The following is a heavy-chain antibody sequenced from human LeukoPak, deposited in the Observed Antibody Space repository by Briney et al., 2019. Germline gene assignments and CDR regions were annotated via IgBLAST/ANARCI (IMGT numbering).Heavy chain of an antibody. J-gene: IGHJ4*02. D-gene: IGHD5-18*01. CDR1: GFTFSSYA. Sequence: PGGSLRLSCAASGFTFSSYAMNWVRQAPGKGLEWVSSITTTSTYIYYADSVKGRFTISRDNAKNSLYLQMNSLRAEDTAVYYCARLYSYAEPTDYWGQGTLVTVSS. V-gene: IGHV3-21*01. CDR2: ITTTSTYI. CDR3: ARLYSYAEPTDY.